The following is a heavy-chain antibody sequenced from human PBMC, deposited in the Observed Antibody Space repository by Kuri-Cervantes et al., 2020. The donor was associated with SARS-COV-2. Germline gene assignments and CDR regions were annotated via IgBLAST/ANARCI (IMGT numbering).Heavy chain of an antibody. CDR3: ARSGPGATSREDGARDF. J-gene: IGHJ3*01. Sequence: SVKVSCKASGDTFTHRFLHWVRQAPGQAPEWMGRITPFNGNTKYAQKFQDRVTITRDRSMNTAYMELSSLRSEDTAMYYCARSGPGATSREDGARDFWGQGTMVTVSS. CDR1: GDTFTHRF. V-gene: IGHV1-45*02. CDR2: ITPFNGNT. D-gene: IGHD4/OR15-4a*01.